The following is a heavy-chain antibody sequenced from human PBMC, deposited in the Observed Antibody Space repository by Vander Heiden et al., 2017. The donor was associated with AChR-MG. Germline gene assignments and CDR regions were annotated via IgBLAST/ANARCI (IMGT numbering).Heavy chain of an antibody. D-gene: IGHD1-26*01. CDR2: IDWDDDK. V-gene: IGHV2-70*01. CDR3: ARMNGVGASFDY. CDR1: GFSLSTSGMC. J-gene: IGHJ4*02. Sequence: QVTLRESGPALVIPTQTLTLTCTFSGFSLSTSGMCVSWIRQPPGKALEWLALIDWDDDKYYSTSLKTRLTISKDTSKNQVVLTMTNMDPVDTATYYCARMNGVGASFDYWGQGTLVTVSS.